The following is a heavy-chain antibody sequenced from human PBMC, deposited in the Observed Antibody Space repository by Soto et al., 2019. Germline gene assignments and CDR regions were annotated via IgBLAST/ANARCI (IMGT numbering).Heavy chain of an antibody. Sequence: PSQTLSLTCAISGDSVSSNSAAWNWIRQSPSRGLEWLGRTYYRSKWYNDYAVSVKSRITINPDTSKNQFSLQLNSVAPEDTAVYYCARGGLIDYDFWSGYPPQDYYGMDVWGQGTTVTVS. V-gene: IGHV6-1*01. J-gene: IGHJ6*02. D-gene: IGHD3-3*01. CDR3: ARGGLIDYDFWSGYPPQDYYGMDV. CDR1: GDSVSSNSAA. CDR2: TYYRSKWYN.